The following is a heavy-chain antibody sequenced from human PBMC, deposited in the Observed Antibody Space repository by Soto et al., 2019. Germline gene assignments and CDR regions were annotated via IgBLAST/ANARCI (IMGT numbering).Heavy chain of an antibody. Sequence: GASVKVSCKASGYTFTSYDINWVRQATGQGLEWMGWMNPNSGNTGYAQKFQGRVTMTRNTSISTAYMELSSLRSEDTAVYYCARLLPHYDYVWGSYRYLYGMDVWGQGTTVTV. CDR3: ARLLPHYDYVWGSYRYLYGMDV. D-gene: IGHD3-16*02. CDR1: GYTFTSYD. CDR2: MNPNSGNT. V-gene: IGHV1-8*01. J-gene: IGHJ6*02.